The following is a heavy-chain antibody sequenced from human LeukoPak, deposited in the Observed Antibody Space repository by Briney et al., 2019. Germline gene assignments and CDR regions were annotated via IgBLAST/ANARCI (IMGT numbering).Heavy chain of an antibody. CDR1: GDSICTGSSY. Sequence: PSETLSLTCAVSGDSICTGSSYGGWIRQPPGKGLECIGTIYYIGSTYYNPSLKSRVTISLDTSKNQFSLKLTSVTAADTAVYYCARVWGGGDSNLIDYWGQGTLVTVSS. V-gene: IGHV4-39*07. CDR2: IYYIGST. D-gene: IGHD2-21*02. J-gene: IGHJ4*02. CDR3: ARVWGGGDSNLIDY.